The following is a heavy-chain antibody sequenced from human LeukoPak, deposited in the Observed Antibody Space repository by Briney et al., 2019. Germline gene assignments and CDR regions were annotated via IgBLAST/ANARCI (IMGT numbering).Heavy chain of an antibody. Sequence: PGGSLRLSCAASGFTFSNYDMNWVRQAPGKGLEWVSHISSGGSIKYYADSLKGRFTISRDNAKNSLYLQMNSLRAEDTAVYCCARRYCSSTDCLFDYWGQGTLVTVSS. J-gene: IGHJ4*02. CDR2: ISSGGSIK. D-gene: IGHD2-2*01. V-gene: IGHV3-48*03. CDR1: GFTFSNYD. CDR3: ARRYCSSTDCLFDY.